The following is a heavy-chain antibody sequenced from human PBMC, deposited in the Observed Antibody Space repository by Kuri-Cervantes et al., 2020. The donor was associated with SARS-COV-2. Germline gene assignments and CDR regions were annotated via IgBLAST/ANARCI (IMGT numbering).Heavy chain of an antibody. CDR2: INPNSGGT. D-gene: IGHD2-8*01. J-gene: IGHJ4*02. CDR3: AAVMIGVWQYDY. Sequence: ASVKVSCKAPETTFPNYDISWVRQATGQGLEWMGWINPNSGGTNYAQKFQGRVTMTRDTSISTAYMELSRLRSDDTAVYYCAAVMIGVWQYDYWGQGTLVTVSS. V-gene: IGHV1-2*02. CDR1: ETTFPNYD.